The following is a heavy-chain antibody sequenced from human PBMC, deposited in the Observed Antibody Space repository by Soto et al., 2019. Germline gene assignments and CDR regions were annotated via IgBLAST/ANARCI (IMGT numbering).Heavy chain of an antibody. J-gene: IGHJ6*02. CDR2: INPNSGGT. CDR1: GYTFTGYY. CDR3: ARDSPGGSGDYGMDV. V-gene: IGHV1-2*02. Sequence: QVQLVQSGAEVKKPGASVKVSCKASGYTFTGYYMHWVRQAPGQGLEWMGWINPNSGGTNYAQKFQGRVTMTRDTSISTAYMELSRLRSDDTAVYYCARDSPGGSGDYGMDVRGQGTTVTVSS. D-gene: IGHD3-10*01.